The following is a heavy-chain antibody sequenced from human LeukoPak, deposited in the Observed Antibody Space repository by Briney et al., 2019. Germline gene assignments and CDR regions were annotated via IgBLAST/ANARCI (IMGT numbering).Heavy chain of an antibody. CDR3: ARDADHDYGDYEGLDYLDY. CDR1: GFTFSTYA. Sequence: GGSLRLSCAASGFTFSTYAMNWVRQAPGKGLEWVSTISGSGGSTYYADSVKGRFTISRDNAKNSLYLQMNSLRAEDTAVYYCARDADHDYGDYEGLDYLDYWGQGTLVTVSS. V-gene: IGHV3-23*01. J-gene: IGHJ4*02. CDR2: ISGSGGST. D-gene: IGHD4-17*01.